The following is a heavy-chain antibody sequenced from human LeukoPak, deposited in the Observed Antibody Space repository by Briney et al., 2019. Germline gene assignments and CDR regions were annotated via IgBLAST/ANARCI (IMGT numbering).Heavy chain of an antibody. J-gene: IGHJ4*02. V-gene: IGHV4-34*01. Sequence: PSETLSPTCAVYGGSFSGYYWSWIRQPLGKGLEWIGEINHSGSTNYNPSLKSRVTISVDTSKNQFSLKLSSVTAADTAVYYCARQGYYYGSGSYFPLDYWGQGTLVTVSS. CDR1: GGSFSGYY. D-gene: IGHD3-10*01. CDR3: ARQGYYYGSGSYFPLDY. CDR2: INHSGST.